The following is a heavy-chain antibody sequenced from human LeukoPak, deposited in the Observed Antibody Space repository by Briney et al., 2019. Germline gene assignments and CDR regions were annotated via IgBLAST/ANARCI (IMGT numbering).Heavy chain of an antibody. V-gene: IGHV3-23*01. CDR2: ISGSGGST. D-gene: IGHD6-6*01. J-gene: IGHJ5*02. Sequence: PRGSLRLSCAASGFTFSSYAMSWVRQAPGKGLEWVSAISGSGGSTYYADSVKGRFTISRDNSKNTLYLQMNSLRAEDTAVYYCAKDLYSSSSGWFDPWGQGTLVTVSS. CDR3: AKDLYSSSSGWFDP. CDR1: GFTFSSYA.